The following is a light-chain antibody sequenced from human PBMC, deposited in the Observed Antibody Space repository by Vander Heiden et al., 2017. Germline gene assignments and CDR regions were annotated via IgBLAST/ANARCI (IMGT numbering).Light chain of an antibody. CDR2: DVT. CDR1: SSDVGNDNY. J-gene: IGLJ1*01. V-gene: IGLV2-14*03. CDR3: SSYTTSSTQV. Sequence: QSALTQPASVSGSPGQSITISCAGTSSDVGNDNYVSWYQQHPGKAPKIVIYDVTNRPSGVSNRFSGAKSGNTASLTISGLQPEDEADYYCSSYTTSSTQVFGTGTKVTVL.